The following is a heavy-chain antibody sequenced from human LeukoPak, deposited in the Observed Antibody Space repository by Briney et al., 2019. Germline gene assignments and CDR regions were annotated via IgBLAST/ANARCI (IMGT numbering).Heavy chain of an antibody. CDR3: AKDSIQGDTALDY. CDR2: TRFDGSIK. D-gene: IGHD5-18*01. V-gene: IGHV3-30*02. Sequence: GGSLRLSCAASGFTFSNYGMQWVRQAPGKGLESVAFTRFDGSIKYYADSVKGRFTISRDNSKNTLYLQMSSLRAEDTAVFYCAKDSIQGDTALDYWGQGTPVTVSS. CDR1: GFTFSNYG. J-gene: IGHJ4*02.